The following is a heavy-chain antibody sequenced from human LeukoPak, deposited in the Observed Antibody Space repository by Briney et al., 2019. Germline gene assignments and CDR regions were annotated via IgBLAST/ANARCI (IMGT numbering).Heavy chain of an antibody. CDR2: IYYSGST. V-gene: IGHV4-31*03. D-gene: IGHD2-21*01. Sequence: SETLSLTCTLSGGSITSGGYYWSWIRQHPGKGLEWIGYIYYSGSTYYNPSLKSRVTISVDTSKTQFSLKLSSETAADTAVYYCARIDFVDYYFDYWGQGTLVTVSS. J-gene: IGHJ4*02. CDR3: ARIDFVDYYFDY. CDR1: GGSITSGGYY.